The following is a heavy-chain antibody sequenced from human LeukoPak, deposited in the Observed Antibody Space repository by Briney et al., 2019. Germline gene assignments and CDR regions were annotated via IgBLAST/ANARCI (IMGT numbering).Heavy chain of an antibody. D-gene: IGHD3-10*01. V-gene: IGHV7-4-1*02. CDR3: ARDLLTMVRGVLDY. J-gene: IGHJ4*02. CDR2: INTNTGNP. CDR1: GYTFTSYA. Sequence: ASVKVSCKASGYTFTSYAMNWVRQAPGQGLEWMGWINTNTGNPTYAQGFTGRFVFSLDTSVSTACLQISSLKAEDTAVYYCARDLLTMVRGVLDYWGQGTLVTVSS.